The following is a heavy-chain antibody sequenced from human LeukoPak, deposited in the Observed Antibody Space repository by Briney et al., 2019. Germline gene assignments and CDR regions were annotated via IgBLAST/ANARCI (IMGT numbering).Heavy chain of an antibody. J-gene: IGHJ4*02. CDR2: IKQDGSEK. V-gene: IGHV3-7*01. Sequence: GGSLRLSCAASGFTLGNYWMSWVRQAPGKGPEWVAHIKQDGSEKYYVDSVKGRFTISRDNAKNSLYLQMNSLRAEDTAVYYCAREDGYGFGYWGQGTLVTVSS. CDR3: AREDGYGFGY. CDR1: GFTLGNYW. D-gene: IGHD5-18*01.